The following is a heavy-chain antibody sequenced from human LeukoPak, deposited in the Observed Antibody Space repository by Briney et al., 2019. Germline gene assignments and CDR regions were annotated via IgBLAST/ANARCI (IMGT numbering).Heavy chain of an antibody. J-gene: IGHJ4*02. Sequence: SETLSLTCTVSGGSISSGDYYWSWIRQPPGKGLEWIGCIYYSGSTYYNPSLKSRVTISVDTSKNQFSLKLSSVTAADTAVYYCARWDGYNYFYFDYWGQGTLVTVSS. D-gene: IGHD5-24*01. CDR2: IYYSGST. CDR3: ARWDGYNYFYFDY. V-gene: IGHV4-30-4*01. CDR1: GGSISSGDYY.